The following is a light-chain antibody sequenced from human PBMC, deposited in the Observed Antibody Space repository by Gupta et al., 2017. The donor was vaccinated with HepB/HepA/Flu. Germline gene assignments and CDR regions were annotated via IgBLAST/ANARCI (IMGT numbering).Light chain of an antibody. CDR1: SGSVSTGYY. J-gene: IGLJ3*02. CDR3: ALYMGDGSSV. Sequence: QTVVTQEPSLSVSPGGTVTFTCALSSGSVSTGYYTSWYQQTPGQAPHTLIYNTKSRSSGVPDRFSGSILGNKAALTSTGAQTDDESNYYCALYMGDGSSVFGGGTKLTVL. CDR2: NTK. V-gene: IGLV8-61*01.